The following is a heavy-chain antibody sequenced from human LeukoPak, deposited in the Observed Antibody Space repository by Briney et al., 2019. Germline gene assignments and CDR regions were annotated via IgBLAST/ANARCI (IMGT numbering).Heavy chain of an antibody. D-gene: IGHD6-13*01. CDR1: GGSFSGYS. J-gene: IGHJ4*02. CDR3: ARASVSAAGTTPFDY. V-gene: IGHV4-59*01. Sequence: SETLSLTCAVSGGSFSGYSWNWIRQPPGKGLEWIGYIYYSGSTNYNPSLKSRVTISVDTSKNQFSLKLSSVTAADTAVYYCARASVSAAGTTPFDYWGQGTLVTVSS. CDR2: IYYSGST.